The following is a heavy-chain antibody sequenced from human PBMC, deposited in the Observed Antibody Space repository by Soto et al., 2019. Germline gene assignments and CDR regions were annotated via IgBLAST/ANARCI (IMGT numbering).Heavy chain of an antibody. V-gene: IGHV3-23*01. J-gene: IGHJ4*03. D-gene: IGHD3-10*01. CDR1: GFTFSSNA. CDR2: VSGDGYAS. CDR3: AKRNYYGSGSFAVAT. Sequence: EVRLLESGGGLVQPGGSLRLSCAGSGFTFSSNAMSWVRQAPGKGLEWVSSVSGDGYASDYADSVKGRFTVSRHNAKNTLYLQMNSLRAEDTAVYYCAKRNYYGSGSFAVATWGQGTRVTVSS.